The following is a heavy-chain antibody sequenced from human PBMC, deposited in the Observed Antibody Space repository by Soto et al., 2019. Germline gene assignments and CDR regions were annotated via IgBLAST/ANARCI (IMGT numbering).Heavy chain of an antibody. CDR1: GYTISSGYY. V-gene: IGHV4-38-2*02. Sequence: NLSLTYAVSGYTISSGYYWGWLRQPQGKGLEWIGSIYHSGSTYYNPSLKSRVTITVATSKKHFYLKMRSVKEAETAVYYCAREGTWTTRMLETYHYAGMAVWCQGRTGT. CDR2: IYHSGST. J-gene: IGHJ6*02. D-gene: IGHD4-4*01. CDR3: AREGTWTTRMLETYHYAGMAV.